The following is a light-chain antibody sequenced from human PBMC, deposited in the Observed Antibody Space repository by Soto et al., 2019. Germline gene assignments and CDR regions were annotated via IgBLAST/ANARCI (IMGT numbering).Light chain of an antibody. CDR3: CSYAGIITWV. V-gene: IGLV2-23*02. CDR1: SNDIGGHNH. J-gene: IGLJ3*02. CDR2: EVT. Sequence: ALTQPASVSGSPGQSITISCTGTSNDIGGHNHVSWYQQHPGNSPKLIIYEVTERPSGVSNRFSASKSGTTASLTISGLQAEDEADYYCCSYAGIITWVCGGGTKLTVL.